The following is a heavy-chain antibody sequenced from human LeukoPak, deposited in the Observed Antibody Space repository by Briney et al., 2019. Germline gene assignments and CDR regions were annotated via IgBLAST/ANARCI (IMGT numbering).Heavy chain of an antibody. CDR2: INWHAGTT. J-gene: IGHJ4*02. Sequence: GGSLRLSCAASGFTFDDYGMSWVRHAPEKGLEWVSGINWHAGTTNYADSVKGRFTTSRDNAKNSLYLQMNSLRGEDTALYYCARGAFYSSGWYENYWGQGALVTVSS. CDR1: GFTFDDYG. D-gene: IGHD6-19*01. V-gene: IGHV3-20*04. CDR3: ARGAFYSSGWYENY.